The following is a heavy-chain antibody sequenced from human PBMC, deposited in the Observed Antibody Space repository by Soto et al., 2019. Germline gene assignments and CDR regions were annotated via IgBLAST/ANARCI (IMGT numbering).Heavy chain of an antibody. V-gene: IGHV4-31*03. CDR1: GGSISSGGYY. Sequence: QVQLQESGPGLVKPSQTLSLTCTVSGGSISSGGYYWSWIRQHPGKGLEWIGYIYYSGSTYYNLSLKSRVTRSVDTSKNQYSLKLSSVTAADTAVYYCARDQEQLVGWFDPWGQGTLGTVSS. CDR2: IYYSGST. D-gene: IGHD6-6*01. CDR3: ARDQEQLVGWFDP. J-gene: IGHJ5*02.